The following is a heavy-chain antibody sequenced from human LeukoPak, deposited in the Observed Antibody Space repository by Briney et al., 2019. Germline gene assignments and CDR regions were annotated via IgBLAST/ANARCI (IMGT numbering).Heavy chain of an antibody. CDR3: ASSHGEFDI. D-gene: IGHD7-27*01. Sequence: GESLKISSTGGVYSFTSYWIGWVRQMPGKGLEWMGIIYPGDSDTRYSPSFQGQVTISADKSISTAYLQWSSLKASDTATYYCASSHGEFDIWSQGTMVTVSS. J-gene: IGHJ3*02. V-gene: IGHV5-51*01. CDR1: VYSFTSYW. CDR2: IYPGDSDT.